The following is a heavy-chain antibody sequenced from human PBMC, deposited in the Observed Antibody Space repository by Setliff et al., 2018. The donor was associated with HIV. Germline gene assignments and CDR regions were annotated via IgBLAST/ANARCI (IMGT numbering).Heavy chain of an antibody. D-gene: IGHD3-10*01. Sequence: ASVKVSCKASTYTFSGHSINWLRQAPGQGLEWMGWINTNTGNPTYAQGFTGRFVFSFDTFVAYVQINSLQAEDTAVYYCARDRNYIEFDIWGQGTMVTVSS. V-gene: IGHV7-4-1*02. CDR3: ARDRNYIEFDI. J-gene: IGHJ3*02. CDR2: INTNTGNP. CDR1: TYTFSGHS.